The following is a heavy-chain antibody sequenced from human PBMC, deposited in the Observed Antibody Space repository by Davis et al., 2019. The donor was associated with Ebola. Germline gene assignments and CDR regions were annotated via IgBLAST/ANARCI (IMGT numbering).Heavy chain of an antibody. CDR2: ISSSSSYI. D-gene: IGHD6-19*01. CDR1: GFTFSSYS. J-gene: IGHJ4*02. V-gene: IGHV3-21*01. Sequence: GESLKISCAASGFTFSSYSMNWVRQAPGKGLEWVLSISSSSSYIYYADSVKGRFTISRDNAKNSLYLQMNSLRAEDTAVYYCAREAGPVWFDYWGQGTLVTVSS. CDR3: AREAGPVWFDY.